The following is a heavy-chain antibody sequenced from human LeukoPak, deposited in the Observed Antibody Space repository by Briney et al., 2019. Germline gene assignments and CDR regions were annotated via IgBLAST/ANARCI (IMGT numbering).Heavy chain of an antibody. V-gene: IGHV4-39*01. D-gene: IGHD2-2*01. CDR3: ASGDIVVVPAAMDY. Sequence: PSETLSLTCTVSGGSISSSSYYWGRIRQPRGKGLEWIGSIYYSGSTYYNPSLKSRVTISVDTSKNQFSLKLSSVTAADTAVYYCASGDIVVVPAAMDYWGQGTLVTVSS. J-gene: IGHJ4*02. CDR2: IYYSGST. CDR1: GGSISSSSYY.